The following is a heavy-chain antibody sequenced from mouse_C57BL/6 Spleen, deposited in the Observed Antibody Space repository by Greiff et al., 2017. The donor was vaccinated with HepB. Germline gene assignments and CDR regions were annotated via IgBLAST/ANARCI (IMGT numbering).Heavy chain of an antibody. CDR3: ARFGYDEGYAMDY. V-gene: IGHV1-64*01. J-gene: IGHJ4*01. CDR2: IHPNSGST. CDR1: GYTFTSYW. D-gene: IGHD2-2*01. Sequence: QVQLKQPGAELVKPGASVKLSCKASGYTFTSYWMHWVKQRPGQGLEWIGMIHPNSGSTNYNEKFKSKATLTVDKSSSTAYMQLSSLTSEDSAVYYCARFGYDEGYAMDYWGQGTSVTVSS.